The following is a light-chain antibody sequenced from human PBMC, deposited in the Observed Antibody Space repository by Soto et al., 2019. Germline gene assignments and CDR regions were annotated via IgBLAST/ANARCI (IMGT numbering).Light chain of an antibody. CDR1: QSVSSNY. J-gene: IGKJ1*01. V-gene: IGKV3-20*01. CDR3: QQHGGLPRA. CDR2: VAS. Sequence: EIVLTQSPGTVSLSPGERATLSCRASQSVSSNYLAWYQQKPGQAPRLLIYVASGRATGIPDRVSGSGSGTDFTLSISRLEPEDFVVYYCQQHGGLPRAFGQGTKVEIK.